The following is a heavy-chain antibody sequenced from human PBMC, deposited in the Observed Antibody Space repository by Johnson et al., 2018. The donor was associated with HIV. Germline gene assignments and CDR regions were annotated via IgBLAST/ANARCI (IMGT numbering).Heavy chain of an antibody. CDR1: RFMFEDYG. CDR3: ARFRQWLVFPAFDI. V-gene: IGHV3-20*04. D-gene: IGHD6-19*01. CDR2: INWNGGST. J-gene: IGHJ3*02. Sequence: EVHLVESGGGVLRPGGSLRLSCEGFRFMFEDYGLSWVRQAPGKGLEWVSGINWNGGSTGYADAVKGRFTISRDNAKNSLYLQMNSLRAEDTALYYCARFRQWLVFPAFDIWGQGTMVTVSS.